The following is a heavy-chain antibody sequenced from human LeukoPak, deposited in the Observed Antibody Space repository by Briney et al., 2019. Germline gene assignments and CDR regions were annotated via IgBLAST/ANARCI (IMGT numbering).Heavy chain of an antibody. CDR1: GYTFTYSG. V-gene: IGHV1-18*01. J-gene: IGHJ3*02. CDR2: ISSYNGKT. CDR3: ARSTAPRDTFDI. Sequence: ASVTVSCKASGYTFTYSGITWVRQAPGKGLEWMGWISSYNGKTYYAPKFQGRLTMSTDTSTTTAHMELRSLRSDDTAIFYCARSTAPRDTFDIWGQGTMVTVSS.